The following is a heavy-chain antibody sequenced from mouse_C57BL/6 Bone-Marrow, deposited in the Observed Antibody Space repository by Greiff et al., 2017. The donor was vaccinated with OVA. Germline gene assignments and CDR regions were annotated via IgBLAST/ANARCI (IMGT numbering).Heavy chain of an antibody. V-gene: IGHV5-4*03. CDR1: GFTFSSYA. Sequence: EVKLVESGGGLVKPGGSLKLSCAASGFTFSSYAMSWVRQTPEKRLEWVATISDGGSYTYYPDNVKGRFTISRDNAKNNLYLQMSHLKSEDTAMHYCARYGSSSWFAYWGQGTLVTVSA. D-gene: IGHD1-1*01. J-gene: IGHJ3*01. CDR2: ISDGGSYT. CDR3: ARYGSSSWFAY.